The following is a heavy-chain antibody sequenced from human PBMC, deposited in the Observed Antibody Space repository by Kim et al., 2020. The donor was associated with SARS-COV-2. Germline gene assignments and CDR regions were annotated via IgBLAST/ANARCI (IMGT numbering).Heavy chain of an antibody. J-gene: IGHJ4*02. Sequence: ASVKVSCKASGYTFTDYYIHWVRQAPGKGLEWMGCINADSGDTHYAQKFRGRVTMTTDTSINTAHMELTGLRSDDTAVFYCARDWADNSFDSWGQGTLVTVSS. CDR2: INADSGDT. V-gene: IGHV1-2*02. CDR1: GYTFTDYY. CDR3: ARDWADNSFDS. D-gene: IGHD7-27*01.